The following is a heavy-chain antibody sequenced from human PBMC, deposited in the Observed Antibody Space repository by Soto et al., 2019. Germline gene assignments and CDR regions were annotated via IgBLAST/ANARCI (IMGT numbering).Heavy chain of an antibody. Sequence: ASVKVSCKASGYTFTNYYINWVRQAPGQGLEWMGWMDPKSDNTDYAQKFQGRVTITRNTSISTAYLEVSSLSSEDTAVYFCARGRGWRDYWGQGTLVTVSS. J-gene: IGHJ4*02. D-gene: IGHD2-15*01. CDR1: GYTFTNYY. CDR3: ARGRGWRDY. CDR2: MDPKSDNT. V-gene: IGHV1-8*01.